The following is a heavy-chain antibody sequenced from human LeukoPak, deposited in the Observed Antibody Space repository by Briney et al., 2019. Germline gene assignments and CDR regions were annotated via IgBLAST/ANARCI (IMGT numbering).Heavy chain of an antibody. V-gene: IGHV4-30-4*01. CDR3: ARERYYYDSSAPAVGAFDI. J-gene: IGHJ3*02. CDR1: GASISSGDYY. D-gene: IGHD3-22*01. Sequence: PSETLSITCTVSGASISSGDYYWSCIRQPPGKGLEWIGYIYYSGSAYYNPSLKSRVTISVDTSKNQFSLKLSSVTAADTAVYYCARERYYYDSSAPAVGAFDIWGQGTMVTVSS. CDR2: IYYSGSA.